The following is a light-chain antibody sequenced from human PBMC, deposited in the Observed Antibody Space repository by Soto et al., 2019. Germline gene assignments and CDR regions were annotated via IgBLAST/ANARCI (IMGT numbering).Light chain of an antibody. Sequence: DIQVTQSPSTLSATAGDRVTITCRASQSISSWLAWYQHKPGRAPKLLIYDASNLEAGVPSRFRGSGSGTDFTFTISRLQPEDIATYYCQQYENLPTFGQGTRLEIK. CDR2: DAS. CDR3: QQYENLPT. CDR1: QSISSW. V-gene: IGKV1-33*01. J-gene: IGKJ5*01.